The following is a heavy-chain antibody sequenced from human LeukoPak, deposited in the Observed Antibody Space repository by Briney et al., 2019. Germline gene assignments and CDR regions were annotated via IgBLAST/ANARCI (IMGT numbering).Heavy chain of an antibody. V-gene: IGHV3-23*01. Sequence: GGSLRLSCAASGFTFTSYAMSWARQAPGKGLEWVSAISGSGGSTYYADSVKGRFTISRDNSKNTLYLQMNSPRAEDTAVYYCTKGTIWLPFDYWGQGTLVAVSS. CDR3: TKGTIWLPFDY. J-gene: IGHJ4*02. CDR2: ISGSGGST. CDR1: GFTFTSYA. D-gene: IGHD5-18*01.